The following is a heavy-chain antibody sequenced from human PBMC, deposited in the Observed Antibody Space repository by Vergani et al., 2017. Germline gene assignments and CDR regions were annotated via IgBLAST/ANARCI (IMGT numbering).Heavy chain of an antibody. CDR2: ISGSGGST. J-gene: IGHJ6*02. Sequence: EVQLLESGGGLVQPGGSLRLSCAASGFTFSSYAMSWGRQAPGKGLEWVSAISGSGGSTYYADSVKGRFTISRDNSKNTLYLQMNSLRAEDTAVYYCAVGYYDFWSGYWSYYYGMDVWGQGTTVTVSS. D-gene: IGHD3-3*01. CDR1: GFTFSSYA. CDR3: AVGYYDFWSGYWSYYYGMDV. V-gene: IGHV3-23*01.